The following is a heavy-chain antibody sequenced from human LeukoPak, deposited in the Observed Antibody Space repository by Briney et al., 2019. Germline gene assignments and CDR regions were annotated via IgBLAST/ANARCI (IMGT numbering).Heavy chain of an antibody. CDR1: GYTFTGYY. Sequence: ASVKVSCKASGYTFTGYYMHWVRQAPRQGLEWMGWINPNSGGTNYAQKFQGRVTMTRDTSISTAYMELSRLRSDDTAVYYCASAPPSKGGADYWGQGTLVTVSS. V-gene: IGHV1-2*02. J-gene: IGHJ4*02. D-gene: IGHD4-4*01. CDR2: INPNSGGT. CDR3: ASAPPSKGGADY.